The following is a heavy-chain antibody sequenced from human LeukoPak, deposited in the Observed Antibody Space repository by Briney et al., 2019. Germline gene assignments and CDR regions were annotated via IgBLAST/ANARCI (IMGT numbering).Heavy chain of an antibody. CDR3: ARGDWNYVGHNWFDP. CDR1: DDSITMYY. CDR2: IYYSGST. J-gene: IGHJ5*02. Sequence: PSETLSLTCTVSDDSITMYYWTWIRQPPGKGLEWIGYIYYSGSTNYNPSLKSRVTISVDTSKNQFSLKLSSVTAADTAVYYCARGDWNYVGHNWFDPRGQGTLVIVSS. D-gene: IGHD1-7*01. V-gene: IGHV4-59*01.